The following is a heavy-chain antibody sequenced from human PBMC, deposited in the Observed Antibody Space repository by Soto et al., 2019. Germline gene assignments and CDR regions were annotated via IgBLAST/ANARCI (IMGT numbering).Heavy chain of an antibody. D-gene: IGHD6-13*01. CDR2: IYYSGST. CDR1: GASIGSYY. V-gene: IGHV4-59*01. Sequence: SETLCLACTITGASIGSYYCSGIREPPGKGLEWIGYIYYSGSTNYNPSLKSRVTISVDTSKNQFSLKLSSVTAADTAVYYCARYGYSSFDYWGPGTLVTVSS. J-gene: IGHJ4*01. CDR3: ARYGYSSFDY.